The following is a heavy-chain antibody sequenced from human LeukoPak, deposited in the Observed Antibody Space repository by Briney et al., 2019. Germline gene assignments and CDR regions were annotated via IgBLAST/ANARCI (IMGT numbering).Heavy chain of an antibody. V-gene: IGHV1-2*02. J-gene: IGHJ4*02. CDR2: INTRSGGT. Sequence: ASVKVSCKASGYTFTDLYIHWVRQAPGQGLEWMGWINTRSGGTRYAQNFQGRVSMTRDTSISTAYMELSSLTSDDTAVFYCARATGRVVRGITWRYFDYWGQGTLVTVSS. CDR1: GYTFTDLY. CDR3: ARATGRVVRGITWRYFDY. D-gene: IGHD3-10*01.